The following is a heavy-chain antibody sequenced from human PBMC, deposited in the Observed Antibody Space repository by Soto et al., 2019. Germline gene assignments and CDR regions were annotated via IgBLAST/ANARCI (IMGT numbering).Heavy chain of an antibody. V-gene: IGHV4-30-4*01. D-gene: IGHD1-1*01. CDR3: ARKLERRQFDP. CDR2: IYYSGST. CDR1: RGSISSDDYY. J-gene: IGHJ5*02. Sequence: PSETLSLTGTLSRGSISSDDYYWSWIRQPPGKGLEWIGDIYYSGSTYYNASLKSRITISADTSKNQFSLKVNSVTAADTAVYYCARKLERRQFDPWGKGALVTVSS.